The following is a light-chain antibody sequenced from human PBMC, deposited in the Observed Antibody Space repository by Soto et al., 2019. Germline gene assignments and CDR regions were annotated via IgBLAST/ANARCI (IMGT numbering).Light chain of an antibody. CDR2: DVN. V-gene: IGLV2-8*01. CDR3: SSYAGGNNWV. CDR1: SSDVGAHNY. J-gene: IGLJ3*02. Sequence: QSALTQPPSASGSPGQSLIISCTGTSSDVGAHNYVSWYQQNPGKAPKLMLYDVNKRPSGVPDRFSGSKSGNTASLTVSGLQAEDEADYYCSSYAGGNNWVFGGGTKVTVL.